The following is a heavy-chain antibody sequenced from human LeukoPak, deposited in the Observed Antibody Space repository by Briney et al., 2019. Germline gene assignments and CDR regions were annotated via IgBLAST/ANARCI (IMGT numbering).Heavy chain of an antibody. J-gene: IGHJ3*02. V-gene: IGHV5-51*01. CDR2: IYPGDSDT. D-gene: IGHD3-10*01. CDR1: GYSFISYW. Sequence: PGESLEISCKGSGYSFISYWIGWVRQMPGKGLELMGIIYPGDSDTRYSPSFQGQVTISADKSIGTAYLQWSSLKASDTAMYYCARRIPGVDAFDIWGQGTMVTVSS. CDR3: ARRIPGVDAFDI.